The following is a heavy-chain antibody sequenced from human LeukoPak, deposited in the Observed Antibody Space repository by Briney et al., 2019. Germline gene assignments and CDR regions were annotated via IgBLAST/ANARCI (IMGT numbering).Heavy chain of an antibody. V-gene: IGHV3-15*07. CDR1: GFTFSNAW. Sequence: GGSLRLSCAASGFTFSNAWMNWVRQAPGKGLEWVGRIKSKTDGGTTDYAAPVKGRFTISRDDSKNTLYLQMNSLKTEDTAVYYCARDLDTSGYYSYFDPWGQGTLVTVSS. D-gene: IGHD3-22*01. CDR3: ARDLDTSGYYSYFDP. J-gene: IGHJ5*02. CDR2: IKSKTDGGTT.